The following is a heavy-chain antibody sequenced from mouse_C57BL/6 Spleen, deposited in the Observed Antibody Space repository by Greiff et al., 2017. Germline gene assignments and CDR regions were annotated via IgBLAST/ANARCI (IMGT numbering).Heavy chain of an antibody. CDR2: ISNGGGST. J-gene: IGHJ1*03. CDR3: ARHYYGSSYDWYFDV. D-gene: IGHD1-1*01. Sequence: EVKLVESGGGLVQPGGSLKLSCAASGFTFSDYYMYWVRQTPEKRLEWVAYISNGGGSTYYPDTVKGRFTISRDNAKNTRYLQMSRLKSEDTAMYYCARHYYGSSYDWYFDVWGTGTTVTVSS. V-gene: IGHV5-12*01. CDR1: GFTFSDYY.